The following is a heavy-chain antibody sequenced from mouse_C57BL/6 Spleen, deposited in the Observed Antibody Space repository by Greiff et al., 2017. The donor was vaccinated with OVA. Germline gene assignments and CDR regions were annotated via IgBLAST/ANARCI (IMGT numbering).Heavy chain of an antibody. CDR3: AQSYGDFDY. D-gene: IGHD1-1*02. J-gene: IGHJ2*01. CDR1: GYAFTNYL. Sequence: QVQLLQSGAELVRPGTSVKVSCKASGYAFTNYLIEWVKQRPGQGLEWIGAINPGSGGTNYNEKFKGKATLTADKSASTAYMQLSSLTSEDYAFYFCAQSYGDFDYWGQGTPLTVSS. V-gene: IGHV1-54*01. CDR2: INPGSGGT.